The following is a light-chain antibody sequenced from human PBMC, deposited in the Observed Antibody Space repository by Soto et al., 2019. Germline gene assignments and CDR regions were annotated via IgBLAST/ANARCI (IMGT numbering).Light chain of an antibody. CDR3: QQYNNWPPYT. J-gene: IGKJ2*01. CDR1: QSVSSN. Sequence: EIVMTQSPATLSVSPGERATLSCRASQSVSSNLAWYQQKPGQAPRLLIYGASTRATGIPARSSGSGSGTAYTLTITSLQSEDFAVYYCQQYNNWPPYTLGQGTKLEIK. V-gene: IGKV3-15*01. CDR2: GAS.